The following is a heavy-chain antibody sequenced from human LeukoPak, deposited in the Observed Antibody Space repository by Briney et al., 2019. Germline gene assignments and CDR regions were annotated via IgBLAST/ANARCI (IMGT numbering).Heavy chain of an antibody. J-gene: IGHJ4*02. CDR2: ISYDGSNK. CDR3: ARALSPFDY. V-gene: IGHV3-30-3*01. CDR1: GFTFSSYA. Sequence: GRSLRLSCAASGFTFSSYAVHWVRQAPGKGLEWVAVISYDGSNKYYADSVKGRFTISRDNSKNTLYLQMNSLRAEDTAVYYCARALSPFDYWGQGTLVTVSS.